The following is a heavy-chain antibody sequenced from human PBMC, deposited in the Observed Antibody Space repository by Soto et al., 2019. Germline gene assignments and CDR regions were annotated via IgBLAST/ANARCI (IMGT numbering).Heavy chain of an antibody. CDR3: ARDHLDY. V-gene: IGHV3-30-3*01. CDR2: ISYDGSNK. CDR1: GFTFSSYA. J-gene: IGHJ4*02. Sequence: QVQLVESGGGVVQPGRSLRLSCAASGFTFSSYAMHWVRQAPGKGLEWVAVISYDGSNKYYADSVKGRFTISRDNSKNTLYLQMNGLRAEDTAVYYCARDHLDYWGQGTLVTVSS.